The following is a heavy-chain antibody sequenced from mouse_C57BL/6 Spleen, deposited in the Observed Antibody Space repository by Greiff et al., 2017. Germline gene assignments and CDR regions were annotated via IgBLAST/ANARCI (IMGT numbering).Heavy chain of an antibody. CDR2: ISYDGSN. V-gene: IGHV3-6*01. J-gene: IGHJ3*01. CDR1: GYSIPSGYY. CDR3: ARYRDGRLRCAY. Sequence: VQLKESGPGLVIPSPSLSLTCSVTGYSIPSGYYWNWIRQFPGNKLEWMGYISYDGSNNYNPSLKNLISITRYTSKNQFFLKLNSVTTEDTATYYCARYRDGRLRCAYWGQGTLVTVSA. D-gene: IGHD2-14*01.